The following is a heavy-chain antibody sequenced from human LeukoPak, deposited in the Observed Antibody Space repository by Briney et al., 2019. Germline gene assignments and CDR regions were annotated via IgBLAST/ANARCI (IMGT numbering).Heavy chain of an antibody. CDR2: INSDGSST. CDR3: AREGYSYGDDAFDI. V-gene: IGHV3-74*01. J-gene: IGHJ3*02. CDR1: GFTFSSYW. D-gene: IGHD5-18*01. Sequence: GGSLRLSCAASGFTFSSYWMHWVRQAPGKGLVWVSRINSDGSSTSYADSVKGRFTISRDNAKNTLYLQMNSLRAEDTAVYYCAREGYSYGDDAFDIWGQGTMVTVSS.